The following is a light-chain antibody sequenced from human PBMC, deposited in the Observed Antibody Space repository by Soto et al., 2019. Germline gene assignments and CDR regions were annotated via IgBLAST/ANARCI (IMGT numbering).Light chain of an antibody. Sequence: VLTQPPLASGTPGQRVTISCSGSSSNIESNTVYWYQQLPGMAPRLLIHTNDRRPSGVPDRFSGSKSGTSASLAISGLQSEDEADYYCLAWDDSLNGNLFGTGTKVTVL. CDR3: LAWDDSLNGNL. V-gene: IGLV1-44*01. J-gene: IGLJ1*01. CDR2: TND. CDR1: SSNIESNT.